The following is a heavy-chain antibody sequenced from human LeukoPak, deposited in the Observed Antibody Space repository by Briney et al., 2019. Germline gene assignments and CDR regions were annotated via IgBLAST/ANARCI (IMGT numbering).Heavy chain of an antibody. V-gene: IGHV3-74*01. CDR2: INSDGRST. Sequence: GGSPRLSCAASGFTFGSYWMHWVRQAPGKGLVWVSRINSDGRSTSYADSVKGRFTISRDNAKNTLYLQMSSLRAEDTAVYYCARYNSGWNDYWGQGTLVTVSS. D-gene: IGHD6-19*01. CDR3: ARYNSGWNDY. J-gene: IGHJ4*02. CDR1: GFTFGSYW.